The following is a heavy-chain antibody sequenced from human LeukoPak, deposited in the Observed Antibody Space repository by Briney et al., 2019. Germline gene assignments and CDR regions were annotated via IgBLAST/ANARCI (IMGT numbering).Heavy chain of an antibody. J-gene: IGHJ4*02. Sequence: SETLSLTCTVSGGSISGYFWSWIRQAPGKGLEWIGYISSGGNTNYNPSLKSRVIISVDPSRNRFSLKLSSVTAADTAVFYCAREHDYWGQGTLVTVSS. CDR2: ISSGGNT. V-gene: IGHV4-59*01. CDR3: AREHDY. CDR1: GGSISGYF.